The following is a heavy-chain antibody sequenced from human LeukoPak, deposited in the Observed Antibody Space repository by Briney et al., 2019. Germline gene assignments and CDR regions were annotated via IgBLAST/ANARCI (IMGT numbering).Heavy chain of an antibody. CDR3: ARDRYYDSSGDRSGWFDP. V-gene: IGHV4-59*01. J-gene: IGHJ5*02. D-gene: IGHD3-22*01. CDR2: IYYSGST. CDR1: GGSISSYY. Sequence: SETLSLTCTVSGGSISSYYWSWIRQPPGKGLEWIRYIYYSGSTNYNPSLKSRVTISVDTSKNQFSLKLSSVTAADTAVYYCARDRYYDSSGDRSGWFDPWGQGTLVTVSS.